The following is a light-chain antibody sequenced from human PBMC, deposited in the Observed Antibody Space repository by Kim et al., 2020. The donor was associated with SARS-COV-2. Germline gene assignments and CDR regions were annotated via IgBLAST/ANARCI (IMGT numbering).Light chain of an antibody. CDR1: QSVSSSY. Sequence: PGERVTLSCRASQSVSSSYLTWYQQKPGQAPRLLIYGASTRAAGIPARFSGSGSGTDFTLTISSLQPEDFAVYYCQQDYNSLTFGGGTKVEI. CDR3: QQDYNSLT. CDR2: GAS. V-gene: IGKV3D-7*01. J-gene: IGKJ4*01.